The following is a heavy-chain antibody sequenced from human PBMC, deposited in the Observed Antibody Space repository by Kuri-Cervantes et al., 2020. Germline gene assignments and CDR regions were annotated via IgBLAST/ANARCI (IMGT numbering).Heavy chain of an antibody. D-gene: IGHD3-22*01. CDR1: GGSISSSSYY. CDR2: IYYSGST. J-gene: IGHJ4*02. V-gene: IGHV4-61*05. Sequence: GSLRLSCTVSGGSISSSSYYWGWIRQPPGKGLEWIGYIYYSGSTNYNPSLKSRVTISVDTSKNQFSLKLSSVTAADTAVYYCARGAGDSRGTDFDYWGQGTLVTVSS. CDR3: ARGAGDSRGTDFDY.